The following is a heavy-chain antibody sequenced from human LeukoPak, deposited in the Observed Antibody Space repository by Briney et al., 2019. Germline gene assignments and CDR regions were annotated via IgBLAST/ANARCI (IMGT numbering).Heavy chain of an antibody. D-gene: IGHD3-16*01. CDR1: GYTLTDYY. CDR2: INPNSGAT. CDR3: ARGRRILGGPENAGDFFDF. V-gene: IGHV1-2*02. Sequence: EASVTVSCKASGYTLTDYYLHWVRQAPGQGLKWMGWINPNSGATHYAQSFQARVTMTRDTSIASSYMELTGLESDDTAVYYCARGRRILGGPENAGDFFDFWGQGSLVTVSS. J-gene: IGHJ4*01.